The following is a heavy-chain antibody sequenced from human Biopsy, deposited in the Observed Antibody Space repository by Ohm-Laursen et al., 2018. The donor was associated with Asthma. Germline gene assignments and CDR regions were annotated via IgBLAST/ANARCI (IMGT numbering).Heavy chain of an antibody. CDR3: AKGEWELLEANFDY. CDR1: GFTFDDYA. V-gene: IGHV3-9*01. J-gene: IGHJ4*02. CDR2: ISWNSGSI. Sequence: SLRLSCTVSGFTFDDYAMHWVRQAPGKGLEWVSGISWNSGSIGYADSVKGRFTISRDNAKNSLYLQMNSLRAEDTALYYCAKGEWELLEANFDYWGQGTLVTVSS. D-gene: IGHD1-26*01.